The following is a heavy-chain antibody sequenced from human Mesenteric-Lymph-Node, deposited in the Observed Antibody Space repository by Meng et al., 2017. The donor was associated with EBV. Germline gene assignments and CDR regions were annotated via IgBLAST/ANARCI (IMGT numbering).Heavy chain of an antibody. V-gene: IGHV4-30-2*01. Sequence: PPRQEPGSGRVKPSQTLSLTCTVSGGSVNSGGYSWSWIRQPPEKGLEWIGYVHHSGLTYYNPSLETRVIISLERSKNQFSLKLTSVTAADTAVCYCAGGDYVNQFNYWGQGTLVTVSS. CDR1: GGSVNSGGYS. CDR2: VHHSGLT. CDR3: AGGDYVNQFNY. D-gene: IGHD4-17*01. J-gene: IGHJ4*02.